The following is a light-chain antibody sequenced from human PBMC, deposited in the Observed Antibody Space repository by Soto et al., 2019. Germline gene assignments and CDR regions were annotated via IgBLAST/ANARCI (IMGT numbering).Light chain of an antibody. CDR3: QHYTLYSAP. Sequence: RLTQSPSSLSASVGYTVTISCRASQDIYTYLAWYQQKPGKAPTLLIFDASSLHHGVPPRFAGSGSGSEFTLTINRLQADDFATYYCQHYTLYSAPFGQGTRV. V-gene: IGKV1-5*01. CDR1: QDIYTY. J-gene: IGKJ5*01. CDR2: DAS.